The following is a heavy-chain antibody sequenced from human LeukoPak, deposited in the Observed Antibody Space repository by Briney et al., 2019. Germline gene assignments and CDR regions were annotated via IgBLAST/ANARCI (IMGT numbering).Heavy chain of an antibody. D-gene: IGHD1-14*01. Sequence: ASVKVSCTVSGYTFTSYYMHWVRQAPGQGLEWMGIINPSGGSTSYAQKFQGRVTMTRDTSTSTVYMGLSSLRSEDTAVYYCARPGNRFVILDAFDIWGQGTMVTVSS. CDR3: ARPGNRFVILDAFDI. V-gene: IGHV1-46*01. J-gene: IGHJ3*02. CDR1: GYTFTSYY. CDR2: INPSGGST.